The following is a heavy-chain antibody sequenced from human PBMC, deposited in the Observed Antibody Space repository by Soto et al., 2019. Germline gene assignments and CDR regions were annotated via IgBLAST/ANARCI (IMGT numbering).Heavy chain of an antibody. V-gene: IGHV4-34*01. D-gene: IGHD2-2*01. CDR1: GGSFSGYY. CDR2: INHSGST. CDR3: ARGGSKYQLLPFDY. J-gene: IGHJ4*02. Sequence: QVQLQQWGAGLLKPSETLSLTCAVYGGSFSGYYWSWIRPPPGKGLEWIGEINHSGSTNYNPSLKSRVTISVDTSKNQFSLKLSSVTAADTAVYYCARGGSKYQLLPFDYWGQGTLVTVSS.